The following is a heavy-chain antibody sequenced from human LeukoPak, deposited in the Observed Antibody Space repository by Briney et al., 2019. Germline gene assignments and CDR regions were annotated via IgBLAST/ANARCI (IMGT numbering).Heavy chain of an antibody. J-gene: IGHJ4*02. D-gene: IGHD3-9*01. Sequence: SETLSLTCTVSGGSASSGSYYWSWIRQPPGKGLEWTGYIYYSGSTNYNPSLKSRVTISVDTSKNQFSLKLSSVTAADTAVYYCATRTVLRYFDWLSPRGFDYWGQGTLVTVSS. CDR3: ATRTVLRYFDWLSPRGFDY. CDR1: GGSASSGSYY. V-gene: IGHV4-61*01. CDR2: IYYSGST.